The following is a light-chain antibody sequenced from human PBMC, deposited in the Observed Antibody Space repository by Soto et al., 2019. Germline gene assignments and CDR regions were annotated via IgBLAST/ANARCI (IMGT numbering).Light chain of an antibody. Sequence: DIQMTQSPSTLSASVGDRVTITCRASQSIDSWLAWYQQKPGKAPKLLIYRASSLESGVPSRFSGSGSGTEFTLTISSLQPDDFATYYRQHNKTYTYTFAQGTKLEIK. V-gene: IGKV1-5*03. CDR3: QHNKTYTYT. CDR2: RAS. J-gene: IGKJ2*01. CDR1: QSIDSW.